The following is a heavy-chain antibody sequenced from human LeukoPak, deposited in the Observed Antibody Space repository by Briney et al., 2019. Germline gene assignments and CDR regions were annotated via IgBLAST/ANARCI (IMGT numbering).Heavy chain of an antibody. CDR1: GFTFSSYA. CDR2: IYSGGST. D-gene: IGHD6-19*01. CDR3: AAPSSSGWLTDYWYFNL. Sequence: GGSLRLSCAASGFTFSSYAMSWVRQAPGKGLEWVSVIYSGGSTYYADSVKGRFTISRDNSKNTPYLQMNSLRAEDTAVYYCAAPSSSGWLTDYWYFNLWGRGTLVTVSS. J-gene: IGHJ2*01. V-gene: IGHV3-23*03.